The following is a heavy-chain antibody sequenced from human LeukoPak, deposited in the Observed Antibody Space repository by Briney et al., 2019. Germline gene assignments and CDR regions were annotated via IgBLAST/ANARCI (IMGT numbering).Heavy chain of an antibody. CDR3: ARVQGCRYCSEQQPPDY. Sequence: ASVKVSCKASGYTFTSYYMHWVRQAPGQGLEWMGIINPSGGSTSYAQKFQGRVTMTRDMSTSTVYMELSSLRSEDTAVYYCARVQGCRYCSEQQPPDYWGQGTLVTVSS. CDR1: GYTFTSYY. CDR2: INPSGGST. V-gene: IGHV1-46*01. J-gene: IGHJ4*02. D-gene: IGHD2-15*01.